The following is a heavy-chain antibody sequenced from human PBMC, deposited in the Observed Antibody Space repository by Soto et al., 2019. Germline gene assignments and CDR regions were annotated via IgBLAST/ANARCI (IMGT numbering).Heavy chain of an antibody. J-gene: IGHJ6*02. D-gene: IGHD3-22*01. CDR2: ISSSGSTA. CDR1: GFTFSRFE. V-gene: IGHV3-48*03. CDR3: ARDGWLYYDSTSQGMDV. Sequence: GGSLRLSCAASGFTFSRFELHWVRQAPGKGLEWISYISSSGSTAYYASSVEGRFTISRDNSKNTLFLQMNNLRAEDTAVYYCARDGWLYYDSTSQGMDVWGQGTTVTVSS.